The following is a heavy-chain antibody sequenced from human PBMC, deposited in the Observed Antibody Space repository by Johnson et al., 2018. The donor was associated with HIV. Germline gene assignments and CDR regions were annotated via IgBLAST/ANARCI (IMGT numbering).Heavy chain of an antibody. CDR2: ISYDGSDK. J-gene: IGHJ3*02. CDR3: ARGSRYTYDHDDAHLLHAFDI. CDR1: GFTFSSYA. V-gene: IGHV3-30*04. Sequence: VQLVESGGGLVQPGGSLRLTCAAPGFTFSSYAIHWVRQAPAKGLERVAVISYDGSDKYYADSVKGRFTISRDSSTNTLYLQMSSLRAQDTAVYYCARGSRYTYDHDDAHLLHAFDIWGRGTMVTVSS. D-gene: IGHD3-22*01.